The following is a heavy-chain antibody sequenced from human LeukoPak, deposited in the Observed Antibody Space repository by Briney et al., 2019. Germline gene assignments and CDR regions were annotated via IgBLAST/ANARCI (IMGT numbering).Heavy chain of an antibody. CDR2: IYYSGST. D-gene: IGHD2-21*01. V-gene: IGHV4-59*01. CDR1: SGSISSYQ. CDR3: ARGISYCACFDY. J-gene: IGHJ4*02. Sequence: SETLSLTCTVSSGSISSYQWSWIRQPPGKGLEWIGDIYYSGSTNYNPSLKSRVAMSVDTSKNQFSLKLSSVTTADTAVYYCARGISYCACFDYWGQGTLVTVSS.